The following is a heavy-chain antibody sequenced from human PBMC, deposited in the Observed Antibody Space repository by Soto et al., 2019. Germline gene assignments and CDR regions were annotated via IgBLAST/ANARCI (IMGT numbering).Heavy chain of an antibody. V-gene: IGHV3-7*05. CDR3: ARDGQVQLEGAGWGNGMDV. Sequence: GSLRLSCAASGLTFSNYWMSWVRQAPGKGLEWVANIKQDGSEKYYVDSVKGRFTISRDNAKKSLYLQVNSLRAEDTAVYYCARDGQVQLEGAGWGNGMDVCGQGTTVTVSS. D-gene: IGHD1-1*01. CDR1: GLTFSNYW. CDR2: IKQDGSEK. J-gene: IGHJ6*02.